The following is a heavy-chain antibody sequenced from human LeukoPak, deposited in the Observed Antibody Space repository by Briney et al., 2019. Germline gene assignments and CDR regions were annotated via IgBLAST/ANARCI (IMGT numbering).Heavy chain of an antibody. J-gene: IGHJ4*02. V-gene: IGHV4-59*01. D-gene: IGHD4-17*01. CDR1: GGSISSYY. Sequence: SETLSLTCTVSGGSISSYYWSWIRQPPGKGLEWIGYIYYSGSTKYNPSLKSRVTISVDTSKNQFSLKLSSVTAAGTAVYYCARDGYGDGMDYWGQGTLVTVSS. CDR2: IYYSGST. CDR3: ARDGYGDGMDY.